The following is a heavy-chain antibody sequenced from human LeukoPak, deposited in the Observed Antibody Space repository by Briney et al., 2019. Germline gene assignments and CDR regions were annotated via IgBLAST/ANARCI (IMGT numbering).Heavy chain of an antibody. Sequence: GGSLRLSCAASGFTFSNFGMHWVRQAPGKGLEWVAVISVDGSNEYYADSVKGRFTISRDNAKNTLYLQMNSLRAEDTAVYYCTRDIACHMDAWGQGTTVTVSS. D-gene: IGHD3-16*02. J-gene: IGHJ6*02. CDR2: ISVDGSNE. V-gene: IGHV3-30*03. CDR3: TRDIACHMDA. CDR1: GFTFSNFG.